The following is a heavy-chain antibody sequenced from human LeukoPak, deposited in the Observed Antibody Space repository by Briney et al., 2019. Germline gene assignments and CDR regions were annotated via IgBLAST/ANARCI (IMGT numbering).Heavy chain of an antibody. V-gene: IGHV3-64*04. CDR1: GFTFNRFY. D-gene: IGHD6-19*01. CDR2: IGSNGATT. CDR3: AKTRLVAVAGFDY. J-gene: IGHJ4*02. Sequence: GGSLRLSCSASGFTFNRFYLHWVRQAPGKGLEFVSHIGSNGATTYYADSVKGRFTISRDNSKNTLYLQMNSLRAEDTAVYYCAKTRLVAVAGFDYWGQGTLVTVSS.